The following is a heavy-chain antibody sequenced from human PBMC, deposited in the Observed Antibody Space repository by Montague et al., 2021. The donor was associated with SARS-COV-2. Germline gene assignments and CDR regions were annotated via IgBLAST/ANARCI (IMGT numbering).Heavy chain of an antibody. V-gene: IGHV4-4*02. D-gene: IGHD3-22*01. Sequence: SETLSLTCTVSGDSINSGSWWTWVRQSQARGVVWFSENFRSRDSNYNTSLQSRVTMSVDMSRNQLSLRLSKVTAADTAIDYCVRGGTMTVVVFDYWGQGTLVTVSS. CDR2: NFRSRDS. J-gene: IGHJ4*02. CDR1: GDSINSGSW. CDR3: VRGGTMTVVVFDY.